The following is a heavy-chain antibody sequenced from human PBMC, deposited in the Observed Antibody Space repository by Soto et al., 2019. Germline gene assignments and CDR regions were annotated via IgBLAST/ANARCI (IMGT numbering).Heavy chain of an antibody. V-gene: IGHV1-46*01. Sequence: VKVSCKASGYTFTSYYMHWVRQAPGQGLEWMGIINPSGGGTTYAQKFQGRVTMTRDTSTSTVYMELSSLRSEDTDVYYCARGNPYIVVVTAIPVFDYWGQGTLVTVSS. CDR1: GYTFTSYY. D-gene: IGHD2-21*02. CDR3: ARGNPYIVVVTAIPVFDY. J-gene: IGHJ4*02. CDR2: INPSGGGT.